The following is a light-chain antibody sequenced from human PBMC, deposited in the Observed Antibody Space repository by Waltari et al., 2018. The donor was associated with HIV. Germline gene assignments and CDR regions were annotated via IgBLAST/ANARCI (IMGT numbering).Light chain of an antibody. CDR1: SSDVGYYNR. CDR3: SSYTSSNTWV. J-gene: IGLJ3*02. CDR2: EVS. Sequence: QSALTQPPSVSGSPGQSVTISCTGTSSDVGYYNRVSWYQQPPGTAPNLMIFEVSNRPSGFPDRFSGSKSDNTASLTISGLQAEDEADYYCSSYTSSNTWVFGGGTKLTVL. V-gene: IGLV2-18*02.